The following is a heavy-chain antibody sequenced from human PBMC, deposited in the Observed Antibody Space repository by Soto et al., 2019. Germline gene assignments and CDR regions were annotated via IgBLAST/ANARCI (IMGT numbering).Heavy chain of an antibody. CDR1: GFTFSSYG. D-gene: IGHD3-22*01. V-gene: IGHV3-30*18. J-gene: IGHJ4*02. CDR3: AKGPRSVVVKLGYYFDY. Sequence: GGSLRLSCAASGFTFSSYGMHWVRQAPGKGLEWVAVISYDGSNKYYADSVKGRFTISRDNSKNTLYLQMNSLRAEDTAVYYCAKGPRSVVVKLGYYFDYWGQGTLVTVSS. CDR2: ISYDGSNK.